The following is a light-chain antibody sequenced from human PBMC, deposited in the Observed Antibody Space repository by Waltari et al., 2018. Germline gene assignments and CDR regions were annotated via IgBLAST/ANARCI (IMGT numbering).Light chain of an antibody. J-gene: IGKJ4*01. CDR3: QQSYRTPPLT. V-gene: IGKV1-39*01. CDR2: ATS. Sequence: DIQMTQSPSSLSASVGDRVTITCRASQSISGDLNWYQQKPGKAPKVLIYATSRLQSGVPSRFSGSGSGTEFTLTISSLQPEDFATYYCQQSYRTPPLTFGGGTKVEIK. CDR1: QSISGD.